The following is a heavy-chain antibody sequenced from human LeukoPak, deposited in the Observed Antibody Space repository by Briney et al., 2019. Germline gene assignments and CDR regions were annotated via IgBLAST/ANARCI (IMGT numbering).Heavy chain of an antibody. CDR1: GYTFTGYY. CDR3: ARDHYLGYCSGGSCYVSWFDP. Sequence: ASVKVSCKASGYTFTGYYMHWVRQAPGQGLEWMGRINPNSGGTNYAQKFQGRVTVTRDTSISTAYMELSRLRSDDTAAYYCARDHYLGYCSGGSCYVSWFDPWGQGTLVTVSS. CDR2: INPNSGGT. D-gene: IGHD2-15*01. V-gene: IGHV1-2*06. J-gene: IGHJ5*02.